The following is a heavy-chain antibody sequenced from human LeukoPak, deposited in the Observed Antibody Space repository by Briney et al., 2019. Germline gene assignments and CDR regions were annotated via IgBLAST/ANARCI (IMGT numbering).Heavy chain of an antibody. D-gene: IGHD3-9*01. V-gene: IGHV3-23*01. CDR1: GFTFSSYA. CDR2: ISGSGGST. J-gene: IGHJ4*02. CDR3: AKVGVMYDILTGYYSKXYFDY. Sequence: GGSLRLSCAASGFTFSSYAMSWVRQAPGKGLEWVSAISGSGGSTYYADSVKGRFTISRDNSKNTLYLQMNSLRAEDTAVYYCAKVGVMYDILTGYYSKXYFDYWGQGTLVTVS.